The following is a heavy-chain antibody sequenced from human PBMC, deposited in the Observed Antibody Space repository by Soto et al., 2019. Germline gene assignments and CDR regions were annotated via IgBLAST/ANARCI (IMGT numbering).Heavy chain of an antibody. V-gene: IGHV3-23*01. CDR2: IRSDGDTT. CDR1: GFTFSSYG. CDR3: AEGKGVGATPDGANC. J-gene: IGHJ4*02. Sequence: EMQVLESGGGLVQPGGSLRLSCAASGFTFSSYGMNWVRQAPGKGLEWVSGIRSDGDTTYNADSVKGRFTVSRDTSKNTVDIQMNNLRAEDTAVYYCAEGKGVGATPDGANCWGQGTLVTVSS. D-gene: IGHD1-26*01.